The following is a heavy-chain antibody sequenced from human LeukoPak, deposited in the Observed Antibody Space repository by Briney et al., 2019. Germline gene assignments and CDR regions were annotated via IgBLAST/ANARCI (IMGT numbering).Heavy chain of an antibody. CDR2: VNGNGGST. V-gene: IGHV3-23*01. CDR3: AKAAAAPGFDF. J-gene: IGHJ4*02. CDR1: GFSFSTYA. D-gene: IGHD6-13*01. Sequence: PGGSLRLSCAASGFSFSTYAMSWVRQAPGKGLEWVSGVNGNGGSTSYADSVKGRFTIFRDNSKNTVYLQMNSLRVEDTAVYYCAKAAAAPGFDFWGQGTLVTVSS.